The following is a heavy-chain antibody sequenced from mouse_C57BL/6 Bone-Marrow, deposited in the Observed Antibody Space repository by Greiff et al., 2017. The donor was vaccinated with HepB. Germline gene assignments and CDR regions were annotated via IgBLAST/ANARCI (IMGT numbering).Heavy chain of an antibody. D-gene: IGHD2-12*01. CDR3: ATYYSSWFAY. CDR2: ISNFAYSI. Sequence: EVMLVESGGGLVQPGGSLKLSCAASGFTFSDYGMAWVRQAPRKGPEWVAFISNFAYSIYYADTVTGRFTISRENAKNTLYLEMSSLRSEDTAMYYCATYYSSWFAYWGQGTLVTVSA. CDR1: GFTFSDYG. V-gene: IGHV5-15*01. J-gene: IGHJ3*01.